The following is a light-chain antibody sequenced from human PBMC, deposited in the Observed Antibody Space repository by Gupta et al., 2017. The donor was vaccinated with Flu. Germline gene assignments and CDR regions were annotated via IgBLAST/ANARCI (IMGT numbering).Light chain of an antibody. V-gene: IGKV1-39*01. CDR1: QSISSY. J-gene: IGKJ1*01. CDR2: AAS. Sequence: THMTQSASFLSASVGDRVTITCRASQSISSYLNCYQQKPGKAPKLLIYAASSLQSGVPSRFSGSGSGTDFTLTISSLQPEDFATYYGQQSYSTPQWTFGQGTKVEIK. CDR3: QQSYSTPQWT.